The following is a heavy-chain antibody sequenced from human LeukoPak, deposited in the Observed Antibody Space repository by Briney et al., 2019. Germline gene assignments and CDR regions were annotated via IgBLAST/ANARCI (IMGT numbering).Heavy chain of an antibody. J-gene: IGHJ6*01. CDR2: INPNSGGT. Sequence: ASVKVSCKASGYTFTGYYIHWLRQPPGQGLEWMGWINPNSGGTNYAQKFQGWVTMTRDRSISKAYMELSRLRYDDTGVYYSPREIIAVAGTPYYDYGMVVSGKGNTVTASS. V-gene: IGHV1-2*04. CDR1: GYTFTGYY. D-gene: IGHD6-19*01. CDR3: PREIIAVAGTPYYDYGMVV.